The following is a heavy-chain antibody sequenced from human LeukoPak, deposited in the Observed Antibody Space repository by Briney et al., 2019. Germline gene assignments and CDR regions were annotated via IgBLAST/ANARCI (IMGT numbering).Heavy chain of an antibody. V-gene: IGHV3-7*01. D-gene: IGHD6-13*01. CDR1: GFTFSSYW. Sequence: GGSLRLSCAASGFTFSSYWMSWVRQAPGKGLEWVANIKQDGSEKYYVDSVKGRFTISRDNAKNSLYLQMNSLRAEDTAVYYCAGGDSSSWYRGSWWFDPWGQGTLVTVSS. CDR3: AGGDSSSWYRGSWWFDP. J-gene: IGHJ5*02. CDR2: IKQDGSEK.